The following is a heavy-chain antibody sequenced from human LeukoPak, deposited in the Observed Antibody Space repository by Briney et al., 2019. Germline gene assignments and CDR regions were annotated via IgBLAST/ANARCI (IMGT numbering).Heavy chain of an antibody. Sequence: GGSLRLSCAASGFTFSIYSMNWVRQAPGKGLEWVSVISGSGVSTYYADSVKGRFTISRDNSKNTVYLQMNSLRAGDTAVYYCARAAMVRGVDYFDYWGQGTLAPSPQ. V-gene: IGHV3-23*01. D-gene: IGHD3-10*01. CDR3: ARAAMVRGVDYFDY. CDR2: ISGSGVST. CDR1: GFTFSIYS. J-gene: IGHJ4*02.